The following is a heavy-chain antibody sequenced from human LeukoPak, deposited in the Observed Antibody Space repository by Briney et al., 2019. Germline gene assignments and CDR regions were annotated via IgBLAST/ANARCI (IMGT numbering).Heavy chain of an antibody. CDR3: ARGYGGNANWFDL. CDR1: GFTFSSYA. Sequence: PGGSLRLSCAASGFTFSSYAMSWARQAPGKGLEWVSAISGSGGSTYYADSVKGRFTISRDNSKNTLYLQMNSLRAEDTAVYYCARGYGGNANWFDLWGQGTLVTVSS. D-gene: IGHD4/OR15-4a*01. J-gene: IGHJ5*02. V-gene: IGHV3-23*01. CDR2: ISGSGGST.